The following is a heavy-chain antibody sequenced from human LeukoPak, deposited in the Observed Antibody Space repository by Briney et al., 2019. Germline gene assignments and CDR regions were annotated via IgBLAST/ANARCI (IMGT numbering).Heavy chain of an antibody. V-gene: IGHV1-69*04. Sequence: AVKVSCQDCRGTLSSYAISWVRPAPRQGVEWMGRLIHTLGSANYAQYFQGRVTITADKSTSQAYMELSSVRSADTAVYYCARRSSSSCTRAAFDIWGQGTMVTVSS. CDR1: RGTLSSYA. CDR2: LIHTLGSA. J-gene: IGHJ3*02. CDR3: ARRSSSSCTRAAFDI. D-gene: IGHD2-2*01.